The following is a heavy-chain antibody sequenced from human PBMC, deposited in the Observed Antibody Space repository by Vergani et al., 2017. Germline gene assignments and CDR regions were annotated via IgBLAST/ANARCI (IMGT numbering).Heavy chain of an antibody. CDR1: GFTFRSYA. D-gene: IGHD5-24*01. J-gene: IGHJ6*03. Sequence: EVQLLESGGGLVQPGGSLRLSCAASGFTFRSYAMSWVRQAPGKGLEWVSAISGSGGSTYYADSVKGRFTISRDNSKNTLYLQMNSLRAEDTAVYYCAKASRWLQFNYYYYMDVWGKGTTVTVSS. CDR3: AKASRWLQFNYYYYMDV. CDR2: ISGSGGST. V-gene: IGHV3-23*01.